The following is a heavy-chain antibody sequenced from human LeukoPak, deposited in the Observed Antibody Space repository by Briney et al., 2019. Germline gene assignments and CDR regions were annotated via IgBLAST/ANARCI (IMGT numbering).Heavy chain of an antibody. D-gene: IGHD6-19*01. V-gene: IGHV4-59*12. CDR3: ARGTLYRGWSYYLDF. CDR2: IYYSGGT. Sequence: PSETLSLTCTVSSGSISRYYGSWIRQPPGKGLEWIGYIYYSGGTNYNPSLKSRVTISVDMSKNHFSLRLRSVTAADTAMYYCARGTLYRGWSYYLDFWGQGSQVTVSS. J-gene: IGHJ4*02. CDR1: SGSISRYY.